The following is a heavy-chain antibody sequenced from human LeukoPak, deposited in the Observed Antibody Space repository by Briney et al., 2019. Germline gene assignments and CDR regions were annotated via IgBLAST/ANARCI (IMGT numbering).Heavy chain of an antibody. CDR2: IIPIFGTA. J-gene: IGHJ4*02. Sequence: SVKVSCKASGGTFSSYAISWVRQAPGQGLEWMGRIIPIFGTANYAQKFQGRVTITTDESTSTAYMELSSLRSEDTAVYYCARDQANYYDSSGCYYPLNYWGQGTLVTVSS. CDR1: GGTFSSYA. CDR3: ARDQANYYDSSGCYYPLNY. V-gene: IGHV1-69*05. D-gene: IGHD3-22*01.